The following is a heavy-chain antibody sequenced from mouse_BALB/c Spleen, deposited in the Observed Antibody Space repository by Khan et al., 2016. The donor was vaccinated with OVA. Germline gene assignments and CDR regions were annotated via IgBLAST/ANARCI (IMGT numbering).Heavy chain of an antibody. CDR3: AREGDGGGLAY. CDR1: GFTFTDYY. D-gene: IGHD1-1*02. J-gene: IGHJ3*01. V-gene: IGHV5-12*02. Sequence: EVELVESGGGFMQPGGSLTLSCATSGFTFTDYYMYWVRQTPEKRLEWVAYICNPGTTPYYSDTVRGRFTISRDNAKNTLYLQMSRVQSEDTAIDYCAREGDGGGLAYWGQGTLVTVSA. CDR2: ICNPGTTP.